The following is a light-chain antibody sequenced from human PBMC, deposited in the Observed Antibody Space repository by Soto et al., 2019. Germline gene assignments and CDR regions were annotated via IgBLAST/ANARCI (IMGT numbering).Light chain of an antibody. CDR2: SAS. CDR1: QDIRHN. CDR3: LQDYNYPWT. V-gene: IGKV1-6*01. J-gene: IGKJ1*01. Sequence: AIQMTQSPSSLSAPVGDRVIITCRASQDIRHNVGWYQQKPGKVPKLLIYSASSLQSGVPSRFSGSRSGTVFTLTISSLQPEDFATYFCLQDYNYPWTFGRGTKVEIK.